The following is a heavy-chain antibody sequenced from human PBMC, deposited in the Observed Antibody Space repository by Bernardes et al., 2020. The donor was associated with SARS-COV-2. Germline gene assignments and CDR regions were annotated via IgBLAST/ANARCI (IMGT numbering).Heavy chain of an antibody. CDR3: AKDYVVAATDYYYYGMDV. CDR1: GFTFSSYA. CDR2: ISGSGGST. J-gene: IGHJ6*02. Sequence: GGSLRLSCAASGFTFSSYAMSWVRQAPGKGLEWVSAISGSGGSTYYADSVKGRFTISRDNSKNTLYLQMNSLRAEDTAVYYCAKDYVVAATDYYYYGMDVGGQWTTVTVS. D-gene: IGHD2-15*01. V-gene: IGHV3-23*01.